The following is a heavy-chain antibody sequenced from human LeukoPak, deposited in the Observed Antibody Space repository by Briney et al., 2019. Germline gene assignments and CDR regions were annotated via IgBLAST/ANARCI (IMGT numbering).Heavy chain of an antibody. Sequence: PGGSLRLSCAASGFTFSRYWMNWVRQAPGKGLEWVAHIKQDGSEKYYADSVKGRFTISRDNSKNSLYLQMNSLRTDDTALYYCAKEIQLRYYYYYYGMDVWGQGTTVTVSS. CDR2: IKQDGSEK. CDR3: AKEIQLRYYYYYYGMDV. V-gene: IGHV3-7*04. J-gene: IGHJ6*02. CDR1: GFTFSRYW. D-gene: IGHD5-18*01.